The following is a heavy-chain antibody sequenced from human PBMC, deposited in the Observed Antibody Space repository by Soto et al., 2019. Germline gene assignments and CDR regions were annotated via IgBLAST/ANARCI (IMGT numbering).Heavy chain of an antibody. CDR2: TYYRSKWYN. V-gene: IGHV6-1*01. D-gene: IGHD3-3*01. CDR1: GDSVSSNSAA. Sequence: PSQTLSLTCAISGDSVSSNSAAWNWIRQSPSRGLEWLGRTYYRSKWYNDYAVSVKSRITINPDTSKNQFSLQLNSVTPEDTAVYYCARGMYYDFWSGLEGSYYYYYMDVWGKGTTVTVSS. J-gene: IGHJ6*03. CDR3: ARGMYYDFWSGLEGSYYYYYMDV.